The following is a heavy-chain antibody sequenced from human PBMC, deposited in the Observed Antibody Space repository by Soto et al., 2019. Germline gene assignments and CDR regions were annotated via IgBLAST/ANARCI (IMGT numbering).Heavy chain of an antibody. V-gene: IGHV5-51*04. CDR3: ARQGSKYGPNFDF. J-gene: IGHJ4*02. Sequence: EVQLVQSGAEVKKPGESLKISCKGSGYSFTTYWIGWVRQMPGKGLEWMGIIYPYDSDTRYSPSFQGQVTFSADEPITTAYLQWTSLKASDTAMYYCARQGSKYGPNFDFWGQGTLVTVSP. CDR2: IYPYDSDT. CDR1: GYSFTTYW. D-gene: IGHD3-10*01.